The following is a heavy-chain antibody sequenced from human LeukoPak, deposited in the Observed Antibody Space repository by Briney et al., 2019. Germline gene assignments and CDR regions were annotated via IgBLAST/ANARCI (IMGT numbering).Heavy chain of an antibody. Sequence: GGSLRLSCAASGFTFSNYAMHWVRQAPGKGLEYVSAISSNGGSTYYANSVKGRFTISRDNSKNTLYLQMGSLRAEDMAVYYCARDGDDSSGYFRLYYYYGMDVWGQGTTVTVSS. V-gene: IGHV3-64*01. CDR3: ARDGDDSSGYFRLYYYYGMDV. D-gene: IGHD3-22*01. CDR1: GFTFSNYA. CDR2: ISSNGGST. J-gene: IGHJ6*02.